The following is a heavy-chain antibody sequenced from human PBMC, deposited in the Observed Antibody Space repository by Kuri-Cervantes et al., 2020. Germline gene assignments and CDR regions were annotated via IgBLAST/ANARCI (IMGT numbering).Heavy chain of an antibody. CDR3: ARVRGSGSYVYVAD. J-gene: IGHJ4*01. V-gene: IGHV3-11*01. D-gene: IGHD3-10*01. Sequence: GGSLRLSCAASGFTFDDYGMSWIRQAPRKGLEWVSYISDSARTIYYTDSVKGRFTISRDNAKNSVYLQMNSLRAEDTAVYYCARVRGSGSYVYVADWGQGILVTVSS. CDR2: ISDSARTI. CDR1: GFTFDDYG.